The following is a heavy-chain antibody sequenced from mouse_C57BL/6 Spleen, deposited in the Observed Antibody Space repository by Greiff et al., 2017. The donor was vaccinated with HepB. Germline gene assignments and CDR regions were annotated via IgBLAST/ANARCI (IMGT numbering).Heavy chain of an antibody. CDR1: GFTFSNYW. D-gene: IGHD5-5*01. Sequence: EVMLVESGGGLVQPGGSMKLSCVASGFTFSNYWMNWVRQSPEKGLEWVAQIRLKSDNYATHYAESVKGRFTISRDDSKSSVYLQMNNLRAEDTGIYYCTAAYLYAMDYWGQGTSDTVSS. V-gene: IGHV6-3*01. CDR2: IRLKSDNYAT. J-gene: IGHJ4*01. CDR3: TAAYLYAMDY.